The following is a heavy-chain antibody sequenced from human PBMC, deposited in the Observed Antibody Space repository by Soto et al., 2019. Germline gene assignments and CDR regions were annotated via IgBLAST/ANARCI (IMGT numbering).Heavy chain of an antibody. J-gene: IGHJ4*02. CDR2: IYYSGST. CDR1: AGSISSSSYY. Sequence: SETLSLTCSVSAGSISSSSYYWGWIRQPPGKGLEWIGSIYYSGSTYYNPSLKNRVTMSVDTSKNQFSLKLSSVTAADTAVYYCARQPYTSGAYYFDYWGQGTPVTVSS. CDR3: ARQPYTSGAYYFDY. D-gene: IGHD6-19*01. V-gene: IGHV4-39*01.